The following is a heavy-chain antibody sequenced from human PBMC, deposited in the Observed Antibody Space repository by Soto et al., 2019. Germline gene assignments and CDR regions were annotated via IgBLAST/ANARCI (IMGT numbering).Heavy chain of an antibody. CDR3: TRDPMISFGGLIA. V-gene: IGHV4-30-4*01. J-gene: IGHJ5*02. D-gene: IGHD3-16*02. CDR2: IYYSGST. Sequence: QVQLQESGPGLVKPSQTLSLTCTVSDGSITSRDFYWSWIRQPPGKGLEWIGYIYYSGSTYYNPSLKSRVSISVDTSKNQFSLKLSSVTAADTAVYYCTRDPMISFGGLIAWGQGALVTVSS. CDR1: DGSITSRDFY.